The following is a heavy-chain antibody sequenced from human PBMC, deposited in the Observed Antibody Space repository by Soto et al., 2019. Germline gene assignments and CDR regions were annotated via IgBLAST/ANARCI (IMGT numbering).Heavy chain of an antibody. Sequence: QVQLVESGGGVVQPGRSLRLSCAAFGFTFSSYGMHWVRQAPGKGLEWVAVIWYDGSNKYYADSVKGRFTISRDNSKNTLYLQMNSLRAEDTAVYYCARGSGSQDYYYYGMDVWGQGTTVTVSS. CDR2: IWYDGSNK. CDR1: GFTFSSYG. J-gene: IGHJ6*02. CDR3: ARGSGSQDYYYYGMDV. V-gene: IGHV3-33*01. D-gene: IGHD1-26*01.